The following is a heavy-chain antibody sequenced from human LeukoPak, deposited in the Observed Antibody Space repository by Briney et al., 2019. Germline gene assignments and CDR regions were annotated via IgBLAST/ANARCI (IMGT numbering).Heavy chain of an antibody. CDR1: GFTFSAYG. D-gene: IGHD6-13*01. CDR2: IRYDGRIK. Sequence: GGSLRISCAASGFTFSAYGVHWVRQAPGKGLEWVAFIRYDGRIKNYADSVKGRFTISRDNSRNTLYLQMNSLTTEDTSLYYCARNRAAAGDWLDPWGQGTLVIVSS. J-gene: IGHJ5*02. CDR3: ARNRAAAGDWLDP. V-gene: IGHV3-30*02.